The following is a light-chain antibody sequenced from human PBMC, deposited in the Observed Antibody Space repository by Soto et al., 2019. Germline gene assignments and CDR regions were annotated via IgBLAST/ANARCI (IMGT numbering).Light chain of an antibody. CDR1: QGISSY. J-gene: IGKJ5*01. CDR2: AAS. V-gene: IGKV1-9*01. Sequence: DIQLTQSPSFLSASVGDRVTITCRASQGISSYLAWYQQKPGKAPKLLIYAASTLQSGVPSRFSSSGSGTETTLTIRGLQPEEFASYFCQQHNSYPLTLGQGTRLEIK. CDR3: QQHNSYPLT.